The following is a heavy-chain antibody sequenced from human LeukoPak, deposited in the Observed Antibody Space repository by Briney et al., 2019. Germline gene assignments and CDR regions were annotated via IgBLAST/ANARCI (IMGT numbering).Heavy chain of an antibody. CDR3: ARGFHRLYGSGSYYNPEFDY. Sequence: GASVKVSCKASGYTFTSYDISWVRQAPGQGLEWMGRIIPILDIANYAQKFQGRVTITADKSTSTAYMELSRLRSEDTAVYYCARGFHRLYGSGSYYNPEFDYWGQGTLVTVSS. D-gene: IGHD3-10*01. CDR1: GYTFTSYD. V-gene: IGHV1-69*04. J-gene: IGHJ4*02. CDR2: IIPILDIA.